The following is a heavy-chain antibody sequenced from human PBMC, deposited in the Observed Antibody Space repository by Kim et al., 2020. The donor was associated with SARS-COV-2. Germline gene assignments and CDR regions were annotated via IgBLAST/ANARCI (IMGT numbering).Heavy chain of an antibody. D-gene: IGHD6-19*01. V-gene: IGHV6-1*01. CDR2: N. J-gene: IGHJ4*02. CDR3: ARERWLVGFDY. Sequence: NDYALSVNRRVTINPDTYKNHFSLQLNSVTPEDTAVYYCARERWLVGFDYWGQGTLVTVSS.